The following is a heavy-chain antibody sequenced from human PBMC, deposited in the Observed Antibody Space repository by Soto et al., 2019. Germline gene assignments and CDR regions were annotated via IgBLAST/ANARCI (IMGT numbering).Heavy chain of an antibody. CDR1: GGTFSSYT. CDR3: ARGVSSGGALYGLDV. CDR2: IIPILGRA. D-gene: IGHD6-19*01. V-gene: IGHV1-69*08. Sequence: QVQLVQSGAEVKKPGPSVKVSCKASGGTFSSYTISWVRQAPGQGLEWMGRIIPILGRANYAQKFQGRVTITADQSTGTAYMELSTLSSDDTAVYYCARGVSSGGALYGLDVWGNGTTVTFSA. J-gene: IGHJ6*04.